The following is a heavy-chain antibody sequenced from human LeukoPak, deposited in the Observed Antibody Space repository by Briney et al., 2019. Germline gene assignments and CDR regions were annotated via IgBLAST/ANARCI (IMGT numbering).Heavy chain of an antibody. CDR1: GYTFTSYA. D-gene: IGHD3-22*01. Sequence: ASVKVSCKASGYTFTSYAMHWVRQAPGQRLEWMGWINAGNGNTNYSEKFQGRVTIIRDTSASTAYMELSSLRSEDTAVYYCARVPLHDDSGHYYPHWGQGTLVAVSS. CDR2: INAGNGNT. J-gene: IGHJ1*01. V-gene: IGHV1-3*01. CDR3: ARVPLHDDSGHYYPH.